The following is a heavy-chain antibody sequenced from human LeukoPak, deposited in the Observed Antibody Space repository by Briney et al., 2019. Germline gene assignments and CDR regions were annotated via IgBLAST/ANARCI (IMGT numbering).Heavy chain of an antibody. V-gene: IGHV4-4*02. CDR2: IYHSGNI. CDR3: ARGRPVLLWFGEPSNWFDP. D-gene: IGHD3-10*01. CDR1: SGSISSRNW. J-gene: IGHJ5*02. Sequence: SETLSLTCAVSSGSISSRNWWSWVRPPPGKGLEWIGEIYHSGNINYNPSLMSRVTISVDTSKNQFSLKLSSVTAADTAVYYCARGRPVLLWFGEPSNWFDPWGQGTLVTVSS.